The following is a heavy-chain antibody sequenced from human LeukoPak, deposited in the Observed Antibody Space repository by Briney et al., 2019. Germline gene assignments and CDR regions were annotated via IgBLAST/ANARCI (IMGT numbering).Heavy chain of an antibody. Sequence: SETLSLTCTVSGGSISSGSYYWSWIRQPAGKGVEWIGRIYTSGSTNYNPSLKSRVTISVDTSKNQFSLKLSSVTAADTAVYYCATSIAAAGTPRFWYFDLWGRGTLVTVSS. CDR3: ATSIAAAGTPRFWYFDL. J-gene: IGHJ2*01. V-gene: IGHV4-61*02. D-gene: IGHD6-13*01. CDR1: GGSISSGSYY. CDR2: IYTSGST.